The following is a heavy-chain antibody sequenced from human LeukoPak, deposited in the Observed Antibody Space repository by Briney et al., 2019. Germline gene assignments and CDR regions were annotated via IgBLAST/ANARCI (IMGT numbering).Heavy chain of an antibody. D-gene: IGHD1-20*01. CDR2: ISYDGSNK. Sequence: PGGSLRLSCAASGFTFSSYAMHWVRQASGKGLEWVAVISYDGSNKYYADSVKGQFTISRDNSKNTLYLQMNSLRAEDTAVYYCARDHNWAFDYWGQGTLVTVSS. J-gene: IGHJ4*02. CDR1: GFTFSSYA. CDR3: ARDHNWAFDY. V-gene: IGHV3-30-3*01.